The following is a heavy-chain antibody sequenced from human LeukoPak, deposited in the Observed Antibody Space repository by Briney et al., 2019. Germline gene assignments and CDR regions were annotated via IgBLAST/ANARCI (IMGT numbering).Heavy chain of an antibody. CDR3: ARDNGVVPAATYFDY. Sequence: ASVKVSCKASGYTFTSYYMHWVRQAPGQGLEWMGIINPSGGSTNYAQKFQGRVTMTRDMSTSTVYMELSSLRSEDTAVYYCARDNGVVPAATYFDYWGQGTLVTVSS. CDR1: GYTFTSYY. J-gene: IGHJ4*02. CDR2: INPSGGST. V-gene: IGHV1-46*01. D-gene: IGHD2-2*01.